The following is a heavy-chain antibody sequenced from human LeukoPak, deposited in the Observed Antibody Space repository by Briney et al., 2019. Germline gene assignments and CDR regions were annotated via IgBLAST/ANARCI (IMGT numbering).Heavy chain of an antibody. CDR3: AREYYYDSSGSDLGAFDI. J-gene: IGHJ3*02. D-gene: IGHD3-22*01. CDR1: GYTFTGYY. Sequence: PVASVKVSCKASGYTFTGYYMHWVRQAPGQGLEWMGWINPDSGATSYAQTFQGRVTMTRDTSISTAYMELSRLRSDDTAVYYCAREYYYDSSGSDLGAFDIWGQGTMVTVSS. V-gene: IGHV1-2*02. CDR2: INPDSGAT.